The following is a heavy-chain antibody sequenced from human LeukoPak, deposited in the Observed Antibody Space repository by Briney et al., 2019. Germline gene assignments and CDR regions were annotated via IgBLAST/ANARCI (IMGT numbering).Heavy chain of an antibody. CDR2: INPKSGDP. Sequence: ASVKVSCKAFGYTFTRYGVSWVRQAPGQGLEWMGWINPKSGDPIYVQKFQGRVTLTRDTSIDTVYLELSSLKSDDTAVYYCARDPGHDTSNYGGLDFWGQGTLVTVSS. J-gene: IGHJ4*02. V-gene: IGHV1-2*02. CDR1: GYTFTRYG. CDR3: ARDPGHDTSNYGGLDF. D-gene: IGHD4-11*01.